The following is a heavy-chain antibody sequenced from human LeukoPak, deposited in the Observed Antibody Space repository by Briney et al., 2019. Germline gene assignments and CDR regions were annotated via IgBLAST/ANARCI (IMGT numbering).Heavy chain of an antibody. V-gene: IGHV4-39*07. CDR3: ARVGMTTVTFDP. Sequence: PSGTLSLTCTVSGGSISSSSYYWGWIRQPPGKGLEWIGSIYYSGSTYYNPSLKSRVTISVDTSKNQFSLKLSSVTAADTAVYYCARVGMTTVTFDPWGQGTLVTVSS. D-gene: IGHD4-11*01. CDR1: GGSISSSSYY. CDR2: IYYSGST. J-gene: IGHJ5*02.